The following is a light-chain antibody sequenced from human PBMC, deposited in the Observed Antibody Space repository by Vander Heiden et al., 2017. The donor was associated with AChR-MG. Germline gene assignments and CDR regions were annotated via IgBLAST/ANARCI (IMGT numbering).Light chain of an antibody. CDR1: SSNIGAGCY. CDR2: GNR. V-gene: IGLV1-40*01. CDR3: QSYDSSLSGSV. J-gene: IGLJ2*01. Sequence: QSVLTQPPSVSGAPGQRVTISCTGSSSNIGAGCYVNWYQQRPATAPKHLIYGNRNRRSGGPARCSGSKSGTSASLATTGLQAEDEADYYCQSYDSSLSGSVFGGGTKLTVL.